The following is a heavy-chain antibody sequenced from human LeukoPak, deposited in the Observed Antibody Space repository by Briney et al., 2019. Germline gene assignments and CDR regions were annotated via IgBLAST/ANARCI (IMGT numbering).Heavy chain of an antibody. D-gene: IGHD3-3*01. V-gene: IGHV3-30*02. CDR1: AFTFSAYG. Sequence: GGSLRLSFAMSAFTFSAYGMHWVRQTPGKGLGWVAFIRFDGVNKYYAESVKGRFTISRDNSKNTLYLEMNGLIPEDTALYYCAKPQEADLWVPDYWGQGTLVTVSS. CDR3: AKPQEADLWVPDY. CDR2: IRFDGVNK. J-gene: IGHJ4*02.